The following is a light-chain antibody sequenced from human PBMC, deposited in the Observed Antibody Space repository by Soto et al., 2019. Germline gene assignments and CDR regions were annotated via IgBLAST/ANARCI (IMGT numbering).Light chain of an antibody. CDR1: QTISAN. V-gene: IGKV3-15*01. CDR3: QQYNNWPPLT. J-gene: IGKJ4*01. CDR2: GAS. Sequence: IVMTQSPATLSVSPGERATLSCRASQTISANLAWYQQRPGQAPRLLIYGASTRATGIPARFSGSGSGTEFTLTISSLHSEDFALYYCQQYNNWPPLTFGGGTKVEIK.